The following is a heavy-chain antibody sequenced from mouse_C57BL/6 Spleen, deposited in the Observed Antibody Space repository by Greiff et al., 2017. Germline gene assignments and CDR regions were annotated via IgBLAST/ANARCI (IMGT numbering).Heavy chain of an antibody. J-gene: IGHJ3*01. CDR1: GFTFSDAW. CDR3: TRRPLTGLFAY. Sequence: LQQSGGGLVQPGGSMKLSCAASGFTFSDAWMDWVRQSPEKGLEWVAEIRNKANNHATYYAESVKGRFNISRDDSKSSVYLQMNSLRAEDTGIYYCTRRPLTGLFAYWGQGTLVTVSA. V-gene: IGHV6-6*01. D-gene: IGHD4-1*01. CDR2: IRNKANNHAT.